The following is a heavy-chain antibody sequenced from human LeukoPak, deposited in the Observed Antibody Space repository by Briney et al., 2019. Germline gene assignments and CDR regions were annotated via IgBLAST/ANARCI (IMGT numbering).Heavy chain of an antibody. CDR2: IYYSGST. J-gene: IGHJ4*02. CDR1: GGSISSGVYY. CDR3: ARDPSGRSDY. V-gene: IGHV4-39*07. Sequence: SETLSLTCTVSGGSISSGVYYWGWIRQPPWKGLEWIGSIYYSGSTYYNPSLKSRVTISVDTSKNQFSLKLSSVTAADTAVYYCARDPSGRSDYWGQGTLVTVSS. D-gene: IGHD1-26*01.